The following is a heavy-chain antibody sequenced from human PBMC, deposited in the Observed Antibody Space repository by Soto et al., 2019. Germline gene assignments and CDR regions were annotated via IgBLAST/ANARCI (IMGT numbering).Heavy chain of an antibody. Sequence: QITLKESGPTLVKPTQTLTLTCTFSGFSLRTSGVGVGWIRRTPGKALEWLALIYWNDDKRYSPSLKSRLSVTRDISKNQVVVTMSNVDPVETAPYYCTHRPGHTVTTCWVGLFDPWGQGTVVTVAS. J-gene: IGHJ5*02. CDR1: GFSLRTSGVG. CDR2: IYWNDDK. V-gene: IGHV2-5*01. CDR3: THRPGHTVTTCWVGLFDP. D-gene: IGHD4-17*01.